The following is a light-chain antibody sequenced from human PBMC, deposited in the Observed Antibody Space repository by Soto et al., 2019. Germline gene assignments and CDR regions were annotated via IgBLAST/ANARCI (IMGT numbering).Light chain of an antibody. J-gene: IGKJ2*01. CDR3: QQYGSSPDT. V-gene: IGKV3-20*01. CDR2: GAS. CDR1: QSVSGSY. Sequence: IVLTQSPGTLSFSPGERATLSCRASQSVSGSYLAWYQQKPGQAPRLLIYGASSMATVIPDRFSGSGSGTDFTLTISRLEPEDFAVYYCQQYGSSPDTFGQGTKLEIK.